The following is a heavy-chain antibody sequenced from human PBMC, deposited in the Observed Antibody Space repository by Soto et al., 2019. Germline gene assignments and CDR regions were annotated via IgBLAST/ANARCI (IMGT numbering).Heavy chain of an antibody. CDR3: ARGRGVKPVRG. V-gene: IGHV1-8*01. D-gene: IGHD3-10*01. J-gene: IGHJ4*02. CDR1: GYTFSSYD. Sequence: QVQLVQSGAEVKKPGASVKVSCKASGYTFSSYDINWVRQATRQGLEWMGWMNPSSGHAGYAQKFQGRVTLTRDTAISTAYMELSSLKSEDTAVYFCARGRGVKPVRGWGQGTLVTVSS. CDR2: MNPSSGHA.